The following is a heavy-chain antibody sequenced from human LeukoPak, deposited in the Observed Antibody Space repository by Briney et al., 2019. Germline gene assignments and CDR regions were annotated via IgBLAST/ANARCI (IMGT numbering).Heavy chain of an antibody. V-gene: IGHV4-30-4*01. CDR2: IYYSGST. CDR3: AREDRGYYGSGSFLHAFDI. CDR1: GGSISSGDYY. D-gene: IGHD3-10*01. Sequence: SETLSLTCTVSGGSISSGDYYWSWIRQPPGKGLEWIGYIYYSGSTYYNPSLKSRVTISVDTSKNQFSLKLSSVTAADTAVYYCAREDRGYYGSGSFLHAFDIWGQGTMVTVSS. J-gene: IGHJ3*02.